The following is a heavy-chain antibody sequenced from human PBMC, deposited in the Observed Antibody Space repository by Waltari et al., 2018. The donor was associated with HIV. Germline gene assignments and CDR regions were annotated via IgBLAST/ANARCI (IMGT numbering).Heavy chain of an antibody. CDR2: IYWNGNK. J-gene: IGHJ5*02. CDR1: GFSLSTSGVG. V-gene: IGHV2-5*01. Sequence: QITLEESGPTLVKPTQTLTLTCTFSGFSLSTSGVGVGWIRQPPGKALEWLALIYWNGNKHYSPSLKIRVTITKETSKDQVVLKMTNMDPADTATYFCARRPGYCSGTRCYYSHWFDPWGQGTLVTVSS. D-gene: IGHD2-2*03. CDR3: ARRPGYCSGTRCYYSHWFDP.